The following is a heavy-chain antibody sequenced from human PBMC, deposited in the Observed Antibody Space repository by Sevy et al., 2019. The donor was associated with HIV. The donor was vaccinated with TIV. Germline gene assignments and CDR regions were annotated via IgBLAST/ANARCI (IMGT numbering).Heavy chain of an antibody. CDR3: ARDRGYYDSSGYGY. Sequence: KQSQTLSLTCTISGGFITNFYWSWIRQPPGKGLEWIGNIYYSGSTNYNPSLRSRVTMSVDTSRNQFSLKLSSVTAADTAVYYCARDRGYYDSSGYGYWGQGTLVTVSS. CDR1: GGFITNFY. CDR2: IYYSGST. V-gene: IGHV4-59*01. D-gene: IGHD3-22*01. J-gene: IGHJ4*02.